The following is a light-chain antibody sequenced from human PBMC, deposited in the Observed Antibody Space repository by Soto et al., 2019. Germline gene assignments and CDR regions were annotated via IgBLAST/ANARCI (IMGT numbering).Light chain of an antibody. V-gene: IGKV4-1*01. J-gene: IGKJ4*01. Sequence: DIVMTQSPDSLAVSLGERATINCKSSQSVLYSSNNKNYLAWYQQKPGQPPKLLIYWASTRESGVPDRFSGSESGTDFTHTISSLQAEDGAVYYCQQYSSTPLTFGGGTKVEI. CDR2: WAS. CDR3: QQYSSTPLT. CDR1: QSVLYSSNNKNY.